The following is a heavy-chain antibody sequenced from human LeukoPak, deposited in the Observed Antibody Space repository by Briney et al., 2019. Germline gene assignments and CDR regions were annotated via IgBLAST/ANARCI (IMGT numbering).Heavy chain of an antibody. CDR2: ISSSGSTI. CDR3: ARDHSSYSSSSVYYGMDV. D-gene: IGHD6-6*01. Sequence: GGSLRLSCAASGFTFSDYYMSWIRQAPGKGLEWVSYISSSGSTIHYADSVKGRFTISRDNAKNSLYLQMNSLRAEDTAVYYCARDHSSYSSSSVYYGMDVWGQGTTVTVSS. V-gene: IGHV3-11*01. J-gene: IGHJ6*02. CDR1: GFTFSDYY.